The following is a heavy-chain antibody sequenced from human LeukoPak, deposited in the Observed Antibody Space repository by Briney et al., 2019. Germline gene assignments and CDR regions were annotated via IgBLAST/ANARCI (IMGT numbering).Heavy chain of an antibody. J-gene: IGHJ5*01. CDR2: MNPDNGNT. D-gene: IGHD6-13*01. V-gene: IGHV1-8*01. CDR1: GYTFNTYD. Sequence: GASVKVSCKASGYTFNTYDINWVRPATGKGLAWVGWMNPDNGNTGYAQKFQGRVTMTRSTSISTAYLELSNLRSEDTAVYYCVRAGYSSNYYSFDSWGPGTLVTASS. CDR3: VRAGYSSNYYSFDS.